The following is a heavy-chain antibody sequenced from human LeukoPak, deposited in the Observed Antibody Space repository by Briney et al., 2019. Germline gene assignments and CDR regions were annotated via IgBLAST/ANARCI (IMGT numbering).Heavy chain of an antibody. CDR2: ISYDGSNK. CDR1: GFTFSSYG. D-gene: IGHD4-23*01. CDR3: SKADYGGNLDAFDI. J-gene: IGHJ3*02. V-gene: IGHV3-30*18. Sequence: PGGSLRLSCAASGFTFSSYGMHWVRQAPGKGLEWVAVISYDGSNKYYADSVKGRFTISRDNSKNTLYLQMNSLKAEDTGVYYCSKADYGGNLDAFDIWGQGSMVTVSS.